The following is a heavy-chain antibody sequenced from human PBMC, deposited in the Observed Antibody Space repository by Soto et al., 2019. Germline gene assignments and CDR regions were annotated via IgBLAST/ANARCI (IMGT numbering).Heavy chain of an antibody. CDR1: GGSFSGYY. V-gene: IGHV4-34*01. CDR3: ARARKDYYGSGSFTVDY. J-gene: IGHJ4*02. Sequence: QVQLQQRGAGLLKPSETLSLTCAVYGGSFSGYYWSWIRQPPGKGLEWIGEINHSGSTNYNPSLKSRVTISVDTSKNQFSLKLSSVTAADTAVYYCARARKDYYGSGSFTVDYWGQGTLVTVSS. D-gene: IGHD3-10*01. CDR2: INHSGST.